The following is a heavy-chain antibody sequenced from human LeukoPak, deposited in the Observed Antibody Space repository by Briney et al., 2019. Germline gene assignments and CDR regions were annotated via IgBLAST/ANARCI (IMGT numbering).Heavy chain of an antibody. CDR1: GFTFSSYE. V-gene: IGHV3-48*03. CDR3: ARAYGSGRYYKRGNWFAP. CDR2: ISTNGSTI. Sequence: GGSLRLSCAASGFTFSSYEMNWVRQAPGKGLEWVSYISTNGSTIYYADSLKGRFTISRDNAKNSLYLQMTSLRAEDTAVYYCARAYGSGRYYKRGNWFAPWGQGTLVTVPS. D-gene: IGHD3-10*01. J-gene: IGHJ5*02.